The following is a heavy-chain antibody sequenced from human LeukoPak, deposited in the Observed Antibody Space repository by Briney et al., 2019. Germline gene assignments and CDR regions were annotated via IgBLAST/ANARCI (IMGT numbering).Heavy chain of an antibody. D-gene: IGHD2-2*01. CDR3: ARDLGSTSLNWFDP. J-gene: IGHJ5*02. CDR1: GYTFTSYG. CDR2: ISAYNGNT. V-gene: IGHV1-18*01. Sequence: ASVKVSCKASGYTFTSYGISWVRQAPGQGLGWMGWISAYNGNTNYAQKLQGRVTMTTDTSTSTAYMELRSLRSDDTAVYYCARDLGSTSLNWFDPWGQGTLVTVSS.